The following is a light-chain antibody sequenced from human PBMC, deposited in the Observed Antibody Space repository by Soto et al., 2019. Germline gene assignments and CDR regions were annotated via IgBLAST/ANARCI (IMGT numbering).Light chain of an antibody. V-gene: IGKV3D-15*01. Sequence: DIVMTQSPATLYVSKGERATLSCRASQSVSSNLAWYQQKPGQAPRLLIYDASSRATGISDRFSGSGSGTEFTLTISSLQSEDFAVYYCQQYNNWPWTFGQGTKVDI. J-gene: IGKJ1*01. CDR3: QQYNNWPWT. CDR2: DAS. CDR1: QSVSSN.